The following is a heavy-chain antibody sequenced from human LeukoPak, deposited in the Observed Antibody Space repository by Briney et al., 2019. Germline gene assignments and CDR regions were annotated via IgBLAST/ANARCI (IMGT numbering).Heavy chain of an antibody. V-gene: IGHV4-39*07. CDR3: ARLSQFGVLRFSYYMDV. Sequence: SETLSLTCTVSGGSVTSSGYFWGWIRQPPGKGLEWIGSIYHSGSTYYNPSLKSRVTISVDTSKNQFSLKLSSVTAADTAVYYCARLSQFGVLRFSYYMDVWGKGTTVTVSS. CDR2: IYHSGST. CDR1: GGSVTSSGYF. D-gene: IGHD3-3*01. J-gene: IGHJ6*03.